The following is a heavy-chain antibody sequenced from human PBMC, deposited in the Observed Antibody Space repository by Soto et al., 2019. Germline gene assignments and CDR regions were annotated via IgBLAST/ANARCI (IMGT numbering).Heavy chain of an antibody. V-gene: IGHV3-53*01. CDR1: GFTVSRNY. CDR3: TTDPVTMIVVVPSSG. Sequence: GGSLRLSCAASGFTVSRNYMSWVRQAPGKGLEWVSVIDSGGSTYYADSVKGRFTISRDNSKNTLYLQMNSLKTEDTAVYYCTTDPVTMIVVVPSSGWGQGTLVTVSS. D-gene: IGHD3-22*01. CDR2: IDSGGST. J-gene: IGHJ4*02.